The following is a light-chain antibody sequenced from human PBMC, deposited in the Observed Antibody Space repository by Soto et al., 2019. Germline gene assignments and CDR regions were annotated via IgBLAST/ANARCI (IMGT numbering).Light chain of an antibody. CDR2: GAS. CDR1: QSVSSTF. V-gene: IGKV3-20*01. CDR3: QRYEGSRT. J-gene: IGKJ1*01. Sequence: EIVLTQSPGTLSLSPGDRATLSCRASQSVSSTFLAWYQQKPGQAPRVVIYGASTRATDIPDRFSGSGSGTDFTLAISRLEPEDFAVYSWQRYEGSRTFGQWTKVAMK.